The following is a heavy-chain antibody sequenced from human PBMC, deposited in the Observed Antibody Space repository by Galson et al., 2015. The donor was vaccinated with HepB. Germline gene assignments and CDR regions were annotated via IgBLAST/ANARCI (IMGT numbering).Heavy chain of an antibody. J-gene: IGHJ3*02. CDR3: AHSLRRVTTGAFDI. V-gene: IGHV2-5*02. Sequence: PALVKPTQTLTLTCTFSGFSLSTSGVGVGWIRQPPGKALEWLALIYWDDDKRYSPSLKSRLTITKDTSKNQVVLTMTNMDPVDTATYYCAHSLRRVTTGAFDIWGQGTMVTVSS. CDR1: GFSLSTSGVG. D-gene: IGHD4-17*01. CDR2: IYWDDDK.